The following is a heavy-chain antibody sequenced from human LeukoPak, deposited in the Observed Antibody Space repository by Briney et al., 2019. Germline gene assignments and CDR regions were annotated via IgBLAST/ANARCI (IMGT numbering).Heavy chain of an antibody. J-gene: IGHJ4*02. CDR1: GGSVNSGSYY. D-gene: IGHD3-22*01. CDR2: IYYSGST. V-gene: IGHV4-61*01. Sequence: PSETLSLTCTVSGGSVNSGSYYWSWIRQPPGKGLEWIGYIYYSGSTNYNPSLKSRVTISVDTSKNQFSLKLSSVTAADTAVYYCARTPKNYYDSSYLDYWGQGTLVTVSS. CDR3: ARTPKNYYDSSYLDY.